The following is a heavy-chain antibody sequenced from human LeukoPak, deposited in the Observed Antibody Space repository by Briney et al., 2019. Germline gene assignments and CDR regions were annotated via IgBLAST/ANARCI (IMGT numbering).Heavy chain of an antibody. V-gene: IGHV1-2*02. CDR2: INPNSGGT. D-gene: IGHD6-19*01. CDR1: GYTFTGYY. J-gene: IGHJ3*02. CDR3: ARDLVSVSHSSGWYGYDPFDI. Sequence: ASEKVSCKASGYTFTGYYMHWVRQAPGQGLEWMGWINPNSGGTNYAQKLQGRVTMTTDTATSIAYMELRSLRSDDTAVYYCARDLVSVSHSSGWYGYDPFDIWGQGTMVTVSS.